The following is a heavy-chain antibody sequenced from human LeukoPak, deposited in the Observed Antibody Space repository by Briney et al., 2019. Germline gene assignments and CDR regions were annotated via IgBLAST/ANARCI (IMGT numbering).Heavy chain of an antibody. D-gene: IGHD3-10*01. CDR1: GFTFSVSV. V-gene: IGHV3-64*01. Sequence: GGSLRLSCAASGFTFSVSVMHWVRQAPGKGLEYVSVISSNGGSTSYANSVKGRFTISRDNSKNTLYLQMGSLRAQDMAVYYCARDLSGGGLDYWGQGTLVTVSS. CDR2: ISSNGGST. J-gene: IGHJ4*02. CDR3: ARDLSGGGLDY.